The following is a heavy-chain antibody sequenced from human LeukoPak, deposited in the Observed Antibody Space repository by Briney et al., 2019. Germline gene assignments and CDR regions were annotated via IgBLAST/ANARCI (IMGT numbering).Heavy chain of an antibody. CDR1: RFTFSRYS. CDR3: ARDRPGPKSPYYFDY. J-gene: IGHJ4*02. Sequence: PGGSLKLSCAASRFTFSRYSMNWVRQAPGKGLEWVSYISGSSSTTYYADSVKGRFTISRDNAKNSLYLQMNSLSDEDTAVYYCARDRPGPKSPYYFDYWGQGTLVTVSS. CDR2: ISGSSSTT. V-gene: IGHV3-48*02.